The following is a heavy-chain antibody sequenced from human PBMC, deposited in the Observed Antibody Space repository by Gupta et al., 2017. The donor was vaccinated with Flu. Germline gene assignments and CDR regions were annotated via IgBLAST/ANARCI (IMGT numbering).Heavy chain of an antibody. CDR3: ARINDGDDSGHDAFDI. CDR1: GSIFSNYG. D-gene: IGHD4-17*01. J-gene: IGHJ3*02. CDR2: IWNDGSNK. Sequence: QEQLVESGGGVVQPGRSLRLSCAASGSIFSNYGMHWVRQAPGKGLEWVAVIWNDGSNKYYVDSGKGRFTISRDSSKNTWDLKMDSMRAEETAMYYCARINDGDDSGHDAFDIWGQGTMVTVYS. V-gene: IGHV3-33*01.